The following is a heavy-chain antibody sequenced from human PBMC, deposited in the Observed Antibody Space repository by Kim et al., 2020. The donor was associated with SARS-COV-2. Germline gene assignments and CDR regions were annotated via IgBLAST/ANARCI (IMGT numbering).Heavy chain of an antibody. Sequence: GGSLRLSCAASGFTFSSYAMSWVRQAPGKGLEWVSAISGSGGSTYYADSVKGRFTISRDNSKNTLYLQMNSLRAEDTAVYYCANYGTSSIVVVIVHYWGQGTLVTVSS. D-gene: IGHD3-22*01. J-gene: IGHJ4*02. CDR1: GFTFSSYA. V-gene: IGHV3-23*01. CDR3: ANYGTSSIVVVIVHY. CDR2: ISGSGGST.